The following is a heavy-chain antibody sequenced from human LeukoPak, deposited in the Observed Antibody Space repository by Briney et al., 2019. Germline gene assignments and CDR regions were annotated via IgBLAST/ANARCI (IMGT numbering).Heavy chain of an antibody. Sequence: GSLRLSCAASGFTFSSYGMHWVRQAPGKGLEWVAFIRYDGSNKYYGDSVKGRFTISRDNSKNTLYLQMNRLRAEDTAVYYCAKGAYYYDSSGDDAFDIWGQGTMVTVSS. J-gene: IGHJ3*02. CDR1: GFTFSSYG. CDR3: AKGAYYYDSSGDDAFDI. V-gene: IGHV3-30*02. D-gene: IGHD3-22*01. CDR2: IRYDGSNK.